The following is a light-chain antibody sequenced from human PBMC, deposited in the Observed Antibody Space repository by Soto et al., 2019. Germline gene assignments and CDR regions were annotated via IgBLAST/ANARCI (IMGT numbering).Light chain of an antibody. Sequence: QSALTQPPSASGSPGQSVTISCTGTSSDVGGYNYVSWYQQHPGKAPKLMIYEVSKRPSGVPDRFSGSKSGNTASLTVSGLQAEDDADYYCSSYAGSSWVFGGGTKLTVL. CDR1: SSDVGGYNY. J-gene: IGLJ3*02. CDR2: EVS. V-gene: IGLV2-8*01. CDR3: SSYAGSSWV.